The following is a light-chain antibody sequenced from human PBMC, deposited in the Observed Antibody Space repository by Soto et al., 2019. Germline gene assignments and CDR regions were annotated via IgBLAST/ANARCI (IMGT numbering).Light chain of an antibody. V-gene: IGLV6-57*01. CDR1: SGSIASNY. Sequence: NFMLTQPHSVSESPGKTVTISCTRSSGSIASNYVQWYQQRPGSSPTTVIYEDNQRPSGVPDRFSCSIDSSSNSASLTISGLKTEDEADYYCQSYDSSNLWVFGGGTKLTVL. CDR3: QSYDSSNLWV. CDR2: EDN. J-gene: IGLJ3*02.